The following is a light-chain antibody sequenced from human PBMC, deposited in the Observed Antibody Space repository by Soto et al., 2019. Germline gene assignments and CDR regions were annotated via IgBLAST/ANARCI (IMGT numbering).Light chain of an antibody. CDR1: QGIATY. CDR2: SAS. V-gene: IGKV1-9*01. CDR3: QQLNSYPLT. Sequence: QLTQSPSSLSASIGDRVTITCRASQGIATYLAWYQQKPGQAPNLLIYSASTLQSGVPSRFSGGGSGTEFTLTISSLQPEDFATYYCQQLNSYPLTFVGGTKVEI. J-gene: IGKJ4*01.